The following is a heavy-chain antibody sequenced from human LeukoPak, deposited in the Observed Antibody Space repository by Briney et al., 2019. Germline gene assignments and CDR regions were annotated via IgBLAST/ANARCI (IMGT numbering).Heavy chain of an antibody. Sequence: SETLSLTCAVYGGSFSGYYWSWIRQPPGKGLEWIGEINHSGSTNYNPSLKSRVTISVDTSKNQFSLKLSSVTAADTAVYYCARAAHLRFLEENWFDPWGQGTLVTVSS. V-gene: IGHV4-34*01. CDR2: INHSGST. CDR3: ARAAHLRFLEENWFDP. D-gene: IGHD3-3*01. CDR1: GGSFSGYY. J-gene: IGHJ5*02.